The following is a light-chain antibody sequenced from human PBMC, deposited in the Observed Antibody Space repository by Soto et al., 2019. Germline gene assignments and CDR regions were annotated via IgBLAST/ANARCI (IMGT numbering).Light chain of an antibody. CDR2: GAS. CDR3: HQYDSWT. CDR1: QSFNSIY. Sequence: IVLTDSPCTLSLSPGSRSPLSVRASQSFNSIYLAWSQQKPGQAPRLLIYGASSRATGIPDRFSVSGSGTDFTLTISRLEPEDFAVYYCHQYDSWTFGQGTTLEIK. J-gene: IGKJ1*01. V-gene: IGKV3-20*01.